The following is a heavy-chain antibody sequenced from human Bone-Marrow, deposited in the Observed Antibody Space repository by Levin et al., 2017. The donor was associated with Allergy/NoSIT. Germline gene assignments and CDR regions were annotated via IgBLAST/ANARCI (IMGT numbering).Heavy chain of an antibody. V-gene: IGHV3-23*01. D-gene: IGHD1-26*01. CDR1: GFTLSTSG. J-gene: IGHJ5*01. CDR3: AKIHSDSVGYNWFDS. Sequence: GGSLRLSCAVSGFTLSTSGMSWVRQAPGKGLEWVSIMRENGVNTFYSESVKGRFTISRDNSKNTLHLQMNSLRAEDTALYYCAKIHSDSVGYNWFDSWGQGTLVTVSS. CDR2: MRENGVNT.